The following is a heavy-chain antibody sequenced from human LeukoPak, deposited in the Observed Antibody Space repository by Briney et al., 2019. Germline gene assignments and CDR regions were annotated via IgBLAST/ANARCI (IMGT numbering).Heavy chain of an antibody. Sequence: GGSLRLSCAASGFTFTNYWIHWVRQGPGKGLVWVSRINSDRSITHYADSVKGRFTISRDNAKNTVYLQMNSLRAEDTAVYYCVRLLDRDYWGQGTLVTVSS. CDR3: VRLLDRDY. CDR1: GFTFTNYW. V-gene: IGHV3-74*01. D-gene: IGHD2-15*01. CDR2: INSDRSIT. J-gene: IGHJ4*02.